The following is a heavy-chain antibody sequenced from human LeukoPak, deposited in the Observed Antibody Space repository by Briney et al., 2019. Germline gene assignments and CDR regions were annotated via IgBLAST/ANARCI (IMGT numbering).Heavy chain of an antibody. Sequence: SQTLSLTCTVSGGSISSGGYYWSWIRQHPGKGLGWIGYIWDTEITDYNPSLKSRVTISLDTSKNHFSLKLRSVTAADTALYFCARGLVLATDDAFDIWGQGTLVTVSS. CDR3: ARGLVLATDDAFDI. V-gene: IGHV4-31*03. CDR1: GGSISSGGYY. CDR2: IWDTEIT. J-gene: IGHJ3*02. D-gene: IGHD5-12*01.